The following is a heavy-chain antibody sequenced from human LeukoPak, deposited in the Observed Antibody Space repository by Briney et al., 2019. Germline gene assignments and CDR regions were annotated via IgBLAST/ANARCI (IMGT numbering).Heavy chain of an antibody. Sequence: PSETLSLTCTVSGGSNSSSSYYWGWIRQPPGKGLEWIGSIYYSGSTYYNPSLKSRVTISVDTSKNQFSLKLSSVTAADTAVYYCARQFPYQSPDYYGMDVWGQGTTVTVSS. V-gene: IGHV4-39*01. CDR2: IYYSGST. CDR1: GGSNSSSSYY. CDR3: ARQFPYQSPDYYGMDV. D-gene: IGHD1-14*01. J-gene: IGHJ6*02.